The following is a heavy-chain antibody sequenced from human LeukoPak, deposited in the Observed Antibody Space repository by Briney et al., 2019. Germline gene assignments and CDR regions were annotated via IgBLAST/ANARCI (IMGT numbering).Heavy chain of an antibody. CDR1: GGSFSGYY. CDR3: ARGSGGSWYYYYMDV. Sequence: SETLSLTCAVYGGSFSGYYWSWIRQPPGKGLEWIGYIYYSGSTNYNPSLKSRVTISVDTSENQFSLKLSSVTAADTAVYYCARGSGGSWYYYYMDVWGKGTTVTISS. V-gene: IGHV4-59*01. D-gene: IGHD2-15*01. J-gene: IGHJ6*03. CDR2: IYYSGST.